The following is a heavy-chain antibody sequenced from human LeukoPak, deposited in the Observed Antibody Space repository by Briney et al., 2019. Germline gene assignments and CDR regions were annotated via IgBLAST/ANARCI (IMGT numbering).Heavy chain of an antibody. CDR3: AREGAGPYSSSWYDY. D-gene: IGHD6-13*01. J-gene: IGHJ4*02. V-gene: IGHV1-18*01. Sequence: ASVKVSCKASGYTFTSYDINWVRQATGQGLEWMGWISAYNGNTNYAQKLQGRVTMTTDTSTSTAYMDLRGLRSDDTAVYYCAREGAGPYSSSWYDYWGQGTLVTVSS. CDR1: GYTFTSYD. CDR2: ISAYNGNT.